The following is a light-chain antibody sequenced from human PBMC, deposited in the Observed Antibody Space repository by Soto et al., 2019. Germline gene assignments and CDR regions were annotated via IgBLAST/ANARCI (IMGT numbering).Light chain of an antibody. J-gene: IGLJ2*01. CDR2: GNS. CDR3: QSYDSSLSGNVV. Sequence: QSVLTQPPSVSGAPGQRVTISCTGSSSNIGAGYDVHWYQQLPGTAPNLLIYGNSNRPSGVPDRFSGYKSGTSASLAITGLQAEDEADYYCQSYDSSLSGNVVFGGGTKLTVL. V-gene: IGLV1-40*01. CDR1: SSNIGAGYD.